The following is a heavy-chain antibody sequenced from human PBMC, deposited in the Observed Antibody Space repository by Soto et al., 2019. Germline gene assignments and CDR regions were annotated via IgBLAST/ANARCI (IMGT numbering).Heavy chain of an antibody. V-gene: IGHV1-18*01. Sequence: QVQLVQSGAEVRKPGASVKVSCKASGYTFTTYGISWVRQAPGQGLEWMGWISGYNGHTKYAQKFQGRVTMTTDTSXCTVDMDLRRLRSDDTAVYYCAREGEMPYYYYGLDVWGQGTTVTVSS. J-gene: IGHJ6*02. CDR2: ISGYNGHT. D-gene: IGHD3-16*01. CDR3: AREGEMPYYYYGLDV. CDR1: GYTFTTYG.